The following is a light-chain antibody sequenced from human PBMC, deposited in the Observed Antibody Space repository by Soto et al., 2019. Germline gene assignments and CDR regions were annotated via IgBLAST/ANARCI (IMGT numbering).Light chain of an antibody. V-gene: IGLV2-14*01. CDR2: EVS. CDR1: SSDVGAYNY. J-gene: IGLJ1*01. Sequence: QSVLPQPASVSWSPGQSITISCTGTSSDVGAYNYVSWYQQHPGKAPKLMIYEVSNRPAGVSNRFSGSTSGNTASLTISGLQAEDEADYYCTSYTSISPYVFGTGTKVTVL. CDR3: TSYTSISPYV.